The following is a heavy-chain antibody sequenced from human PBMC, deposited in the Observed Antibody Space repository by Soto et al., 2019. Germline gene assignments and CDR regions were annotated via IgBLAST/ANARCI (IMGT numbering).Heavy chain of an antibody. CDR1: GYTFTAYY. J-gene: IGHJ6*02. CDR2: INPKVGDT. D-gene: IGHD3-10*01. Sequence: QVQLVQSGAEVKEPGDSVRVSCEASGYTFTAYYRHWVRQAPGQGLEWMGWINPKVGDTTYAQDLQGRVYKTRDMYISTVYMELSRLNSDDTAIYYCARNMDYYYGPGSGNGHGFWGQGKTVTVFS. V-gene: IGHV1-2*02. CDR3: ARNMDYYYGPGSGNGHGF.